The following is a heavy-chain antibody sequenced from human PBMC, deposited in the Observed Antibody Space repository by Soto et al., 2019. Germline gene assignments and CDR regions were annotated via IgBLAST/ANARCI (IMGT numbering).Heavy chain of an antibody. J-gene: IGHJ4*02. D-gene: IGHD5-18*01. CDR1: GFTFSTYT. Sequence: EVQLVESGGGLVKPGGSLRLSCAASGFTFSTYTMNWVRQAPGKGLEWVASISSSSSYIYYGDSVKGRFTISRDNAKNSLYLQMNSLRAEDTAVYYCARIEDTATALFDYWGQGTLVTVSS. CDR3: ARIEDTATALFDY. V-gene: IGHV3-21*02. CDR2: ISSSSSYI.